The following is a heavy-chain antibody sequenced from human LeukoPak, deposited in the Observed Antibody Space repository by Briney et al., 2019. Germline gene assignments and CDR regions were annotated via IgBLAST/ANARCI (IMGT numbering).Heavy chain of an antibody. Sequence: GGSLRLSCAASGFTFSSYAMHWVRQAPGKVLEWVAVISYDGSNKYYADSVKGRFTISRDNSKNTLYLQMNSLRAEDTAVYYCAKLSGGSGGDAFDIWGQGTMVTVSS. J-gene: IGHJ3*02. CDR3: AKLSGGSGGDAFDI. D-gene: IGHD2-15*01. CDR1: GFTFSSYA. CDR2: ISYDGSNK. V-gene: IGHV3-30-3*02.